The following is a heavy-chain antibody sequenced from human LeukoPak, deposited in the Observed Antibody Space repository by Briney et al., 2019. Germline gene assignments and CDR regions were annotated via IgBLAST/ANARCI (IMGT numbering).Heavy chain of an antibody. V-gene: IGHV4-4*07. CDR1: GGSISGYY. J-gene: IGHJ5*02. Sequence: SETLSLTCTVSGGSISGYYWSWIRQPAGKGLEWIGRIYTSGSTNYNPSLKSRVTMSVDTSKNQFSLKLTSVTAADTAVYYCARSAPPDSSSSSAGFDPWGQGTLVTVSS. CDR2: IYTSGST. D-gene: IGHD6-6*01. CDR3: ARSAPPDSSSSSAGFDP.